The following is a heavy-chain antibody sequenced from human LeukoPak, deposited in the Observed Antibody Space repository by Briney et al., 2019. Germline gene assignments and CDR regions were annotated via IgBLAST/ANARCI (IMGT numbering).Heavy chain of an antibody. CDR1: GYTFTGYY. D-gene: IGHD6-6*01. CDR2: IYPNSGGT. Sequence: GASVKVSCKASGYTFTGYYMHWVRQAPGQGLEXXGWIYPNSGGTNYAQNFQGRVTMTRDTSISTAYMELSRLRSDDTAIYYCARTAFPSSPSLDPWGQGTLVIVSS. CDR3: ARTAFPSSPSLDP. J-gene: IGHJ5*02. V-gene: IGHV1-2*02.